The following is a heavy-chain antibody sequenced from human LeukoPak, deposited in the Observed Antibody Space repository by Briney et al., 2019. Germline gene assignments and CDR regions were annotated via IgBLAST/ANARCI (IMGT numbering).Heavy chain of an antibody. CDR2: IYITRGT. D-gene: IGHD1-26*01. V-gene: IGHV4-4*07. J-gene: IGHJ4*02. CDR3: ARGPPPPWDLLGGVGRVTFYFDY. Sequence: SETLSLTCTVSGVSISGYYWSWIRQPAGKGLEWIGRIYITRGTDYNPSLGSRVILSVDTSKNQFSLKLSSVTAADTAVYYCARGPPPPWDLLGGVGRVTFYFDYWGQGTLVTVSS. CDR1: GVSISGYY.